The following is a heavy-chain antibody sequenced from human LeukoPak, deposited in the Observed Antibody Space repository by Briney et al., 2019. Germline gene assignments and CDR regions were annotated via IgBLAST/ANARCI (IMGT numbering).Heavy chain of an antibody. D-gene: IGHD6-19*01. J-gene: IGHJ4*02. CDR3: AREGIALGYFDY. CDR1: GFTFSSYG. V-gene: IGHV3-33*01. Sequence: PGGSLRLSCAASGFTFSSYGMHWVRQAPGKGLEWVAVIWYDGSNKYYADSVKGRFTISRDNSKNTLYLQMNSLRAEDTAVYYCAREGIALGYFDYWGQGTLVTVSS. CDR2: IWYDGSNK.